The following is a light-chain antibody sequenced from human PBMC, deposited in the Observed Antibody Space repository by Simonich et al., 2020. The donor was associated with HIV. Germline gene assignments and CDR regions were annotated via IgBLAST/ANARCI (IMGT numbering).Light chain of an antibody. J-gene: IGKJ1*01. CDR3: QPYNSYPWT. CDR1: QGISSY. Sequence: DIQMTQSPSSLSAYVGDRVTITCRASQGISSYLAWYQQKPGKAPKLLIYAASTLQSGVPSRFSGSGSGTEFTLTISSLQPDDFATYYCQPYNSYPWTFGQGTKVEIK. CDR2: AAS. V-gene: IGKV1-9*01.